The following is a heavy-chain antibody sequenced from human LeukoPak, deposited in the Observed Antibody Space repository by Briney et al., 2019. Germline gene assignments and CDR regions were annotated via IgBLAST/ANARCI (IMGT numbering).Heavy chain of an antibody. D-gene: IGHD2-15*01. CDR1: GGSISSYY. CDR3: ARESYCSGGSCYEEGAFDI. CDR2: IYYSGST. J-gene: IGHJ3*02. Sequence: SETLSLTCTVSGGSISSYYWSWIRRPPGKGLEWIGYIYYSGSTNYNPSLKSRVTISVDTSKNQFSLKLSSVTAADTAVYYCARESYCSGGSCYEEGAFDIWGQGTMVTVSS. V-gene: IGHV4-59*01.